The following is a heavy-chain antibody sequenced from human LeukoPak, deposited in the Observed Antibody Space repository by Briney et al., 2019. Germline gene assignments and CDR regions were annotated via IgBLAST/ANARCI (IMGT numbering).Heavy chain of an antibody. CDR1: GFTFSTYA. J-gene: IGHJ4*02. CDR3: ARGVEPLAANTLAY. D-gene: IGHD1-14*01. V-gene: IGHV3-23*03. CDR2: LYSDGNT. Sequence: GGSLRLSCAASGFTFSTYAMNWVRQAPGKGLEWVSVLYSDGNTKYADSVQGRFTISRDNSKNTLYLEMNSLSPDDTAVYYCARGVEPLAANTLAYWGQGTLVTVSS.